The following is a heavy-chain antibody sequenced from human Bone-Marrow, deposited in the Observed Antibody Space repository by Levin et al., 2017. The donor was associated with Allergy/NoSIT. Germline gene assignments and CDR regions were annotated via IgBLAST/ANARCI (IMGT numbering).Heavy chain of an antibody. CDR3: ARDLKQWLGSSDAFDI. CDR2: ISAYNGNT. CDR1: GYTFTSYG. J-gene: IGHJ3*02. Sequence: ASVKVSCKASGYTFTSYGISWVRQAPGQGLEWMGWISAYNGNTNYAQKLQGRVTMTTDTSTSTAYMELRSLRSDDTAVYYCARDLKQWLGSSDAFDIWGQGTMVTVSS. D-gene: IGHD6-19*01. V-gene: IGHV1-18*01.